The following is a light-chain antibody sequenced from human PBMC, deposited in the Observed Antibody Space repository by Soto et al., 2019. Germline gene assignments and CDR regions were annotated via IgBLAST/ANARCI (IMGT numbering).Light chain of an antibody. CDR2: LNSDGSH. CDR3: QTWGTGIVM. CDR1: ARHRTYA. J-gene: IGLJ3*02. V-gene: IGLV4-69*01. Sequence: QLVLTQSPSASASLGAPVKLTCTLTARHRTYAIAWLQQQPGKGPRYLMKLNSDGSHLKGDGIPERFSGSSSGAERYLTISSLQSEDEADYYCQTWGTGIVMFGGGTKLTVL.